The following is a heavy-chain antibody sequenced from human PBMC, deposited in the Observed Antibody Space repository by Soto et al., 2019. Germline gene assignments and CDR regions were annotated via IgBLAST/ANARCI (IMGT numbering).Heavy chain of an antibody. CDR1: GFTFSSYD. CDR2: IGTAGDT. Sequence: GGSLRLSCAASGFTFSSYDMHWVRQATGKGLEWVSAIGTAGDTYYPGSVKGRFTISRDNAKNSLYLQMNSLRAEDTAVYYCARDNIVVVPAARPSYYYYGMDVWGQGTTVTVSS. V-gene: IGHV3-13*01. CDR3: ARDNIVVVPAARPSYYYYGMDV. D-gene: IGHD2-2*01. J-gene: IGHJ6*02.